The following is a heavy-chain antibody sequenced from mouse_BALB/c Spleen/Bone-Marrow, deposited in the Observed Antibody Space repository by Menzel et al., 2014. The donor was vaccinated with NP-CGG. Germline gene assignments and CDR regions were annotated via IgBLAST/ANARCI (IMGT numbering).Heavy chain of an antibody. CDR2: IYPGNGDT. J-gene: IGHJ2*01. V-gene: IGHV1-12*01. D-gene: IGHD2-2*01. CDR1: GYTFTSYN. Sequence: QVQLKESGAELVKPGASVKMSCKASGYTFTSYNMHWVKQTPGQGLEWIGAIYPGNGDTSYNQKFKGKATLTADKSSSTAYMQLSSLTSEDSAAYYCARGDGYDSYYFDYWGQGTTLTVSS. CDR3: ARGDGYDSYYFDY.